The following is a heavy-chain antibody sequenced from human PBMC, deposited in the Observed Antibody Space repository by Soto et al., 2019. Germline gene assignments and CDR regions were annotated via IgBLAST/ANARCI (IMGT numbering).Heavy chain of an antibody. CDR1: GGTFSSYA. D-gene: IGHD4-4*01. Sequence: ASVKVSCKASGGTFSSYAISWVRQAPGQGLEWMGGIIPILGIANYAQKFQGRVTITADKSTSTAYMELSSLRSEDTAVYYCARDLSVTTYYGMDVWGQGTTVTVSS. CDR3: ARDLSVTTYYGMDV. J-gene: IGHJ6*02. V-gene: IGHV1-69*10. CDR2: IIPILGIA.